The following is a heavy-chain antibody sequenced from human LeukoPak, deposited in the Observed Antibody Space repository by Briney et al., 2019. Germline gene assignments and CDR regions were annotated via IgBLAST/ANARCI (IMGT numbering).Heavy chain of an antibody. CDR2: FYYSGST. V-gene: IGHV4-59*08. Sequence: SETLSLTCTVSGGSISSYYWSWIRQPPGKGLEWIGYFYYSGSTYYNPSLKSRVTISVDTSKNQFSLRLTSVTAADTAVYYCARQSAAGTNNWFDPWGQGTLVTVSS. CDR1: GGSISSYY. J-gene: IGHJ5*02. CDR3: ARQSAAGTNNWFDP. D-gene: IGHD6-13*01.